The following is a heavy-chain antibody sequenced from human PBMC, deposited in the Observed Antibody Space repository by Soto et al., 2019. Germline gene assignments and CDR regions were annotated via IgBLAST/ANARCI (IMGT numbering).Heavy chain of an antibody. CDR3: AKEMGDYYDSSGSWFDP. CDR1: GFTFSSYV. CDR2: ISGSGGNT. Sequence: PGGSLRLSCAASGFTFSSYVMSWVRQAPGKGLEWVSAISGSGGNTYYADSVKGRFTISSDNSKNTLFLQMNSLRAEDTALYFCAKEMGDYYDSSGSWFDPWGQGTLVTVSS. D-gene: IGHD3-22*01. J-gene: IGHJ5*02. V-gene: IGHV3-23*01.